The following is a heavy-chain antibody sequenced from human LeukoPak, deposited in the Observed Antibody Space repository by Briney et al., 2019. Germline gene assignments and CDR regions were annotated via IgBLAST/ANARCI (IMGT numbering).Heavy chain of an antibody. D-gene: IGHD3-22*01. CDR3: ARVAYYYDSAGLYLNYFYGMDV. J-gene: IGHJ6*02. CDR1: EYTFTSYD. V-gene: IGHV1-8*01. CDR2: MNPSSGNT. Sequence: ASVKVSCKASEYTFTSYDINWVRQATGRGLEWLGWMNPSSGNTGYAQKFQGRVTMTRDTSISTAYMELSSLRSEDTAVYYCARVAYYYDSAGLYLNYFYGMDVWGQGTTVTVSS.